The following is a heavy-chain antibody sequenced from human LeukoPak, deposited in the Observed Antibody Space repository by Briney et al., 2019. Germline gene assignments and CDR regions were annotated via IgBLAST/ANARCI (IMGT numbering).Heavy chain of an antibody. D-gene: IGHD5-18*01. CDR2: ISGSGGST. Sequence: PGGSLRLSCAASGFTFSSYAMSWVRQAPGKGLEWVSAISGSGGSTYYADSVKGRFTISRDNSKNTLYLQMNSLRAEGTAVYYCARDATAMVHYYYYGMDVWGQGTTVTVSS. J-gene: IGHJ6*02. CDR1: GFTFSSYA. V-gene: IGHV3-23*01. CDR3: ARDATAMVHYYYYGMDV.